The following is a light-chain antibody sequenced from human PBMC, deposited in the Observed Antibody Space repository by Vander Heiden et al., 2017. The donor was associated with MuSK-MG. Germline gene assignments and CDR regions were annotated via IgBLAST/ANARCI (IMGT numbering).Light chain of an antibody. Sequence: QSALTQPRSASGSPGQSVTISCTGTSSDVGDYNSVSWYQQHPGKAPKLMIYEVIRRPSGVPDRFSGSKSGNTASLTVSGLQTEDEADYYCSSYAGSNNYVFGTGTKVTVL. J-gene: IGLJ1*01. CDR1: SSDVGDYNS. V-gene: IGLV2-8*01. CDR3: SSYAGSNNYV. CDR2: EVI.